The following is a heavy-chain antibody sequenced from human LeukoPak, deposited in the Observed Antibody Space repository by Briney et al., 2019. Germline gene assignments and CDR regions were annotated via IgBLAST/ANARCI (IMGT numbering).Heavy chain of an antibody. CDR3: ARDGGKMATGLDY. D-gene: IGHD5-24*01. J-gene: IGHJ4*02. CDR1: GGSISSGGYY. V-gene: IGHV4-31*03. CDR2: IYYSGST. Sequence: SQTLSLTCTVSGGSISSGGYYWSWIRQPPGKGLEWIGYIYYSGSTYYNPSLKSRVTISVDTSKNQFSLKLSSVTAADTAVYYCARDGGKMATGLDYWGQGTLVTVSS.